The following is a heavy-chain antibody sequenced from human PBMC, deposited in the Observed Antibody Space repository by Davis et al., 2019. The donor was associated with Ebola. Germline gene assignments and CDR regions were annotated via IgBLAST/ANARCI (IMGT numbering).Heavy chain of an antibody. D-gene: IGHD3-3*01. CDR3: ARDGDTIFGVARRYGMDV. CDR2: IYHSGST. Sequence: LETLSLTCAVSGGSISSSNWWSWVRQPPGKGLEWIGEIYHSGSTNYNPSLKSRVTISVDKSKNQFSLKLSSVTAADTAVYYCARDGDTIFGVARRYGMDVWGKGTTVTVSS. V-gene: IGHV4-4*02. CDR1: GGSISSSNW. J-gene: IGHJ6*04.